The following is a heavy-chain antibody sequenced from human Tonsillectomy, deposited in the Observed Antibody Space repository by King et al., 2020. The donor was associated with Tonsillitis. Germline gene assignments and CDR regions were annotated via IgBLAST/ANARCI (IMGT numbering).Heavy chain of an antibody. D-gene: IGHD3-10*01. J-gene: IGHJ4*02. CDR1: GYTFADYT. CDR3: ARDDPFTSGTYFNAHFDY. Sequence: QLVQSGAEVKKPGASVKVSCKASGYTFADYTIHWVRQAPGQRLEWRGWSNAGNGNTKFSQKFQGRVTITRDTSASTAYMELSSLRSADTAVYYCARDDPFTSGTYFNAHFDYWGQGTLVTVSS. V-gene: IGHV1-3*01. CDR2: SNAGNGNT.